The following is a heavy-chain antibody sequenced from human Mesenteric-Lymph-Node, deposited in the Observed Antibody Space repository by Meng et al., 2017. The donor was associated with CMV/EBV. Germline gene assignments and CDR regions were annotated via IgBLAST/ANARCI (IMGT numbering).Heavy chain of an antibody. Sequence: CKASGYTFTSYDINWVRQVTGQGLGWMGWMNRNSSSTGYAQKFQGRVTMTRNTSISTAYIELSSLRSEDTAVYYCARGMVATGLARYWGQGTLVTVSS. CDR2: MNRNSSST. CDR3: ARGMVATGLARY. CDR1: GYTFTSYD. D-gene: IGHD5-12*01. V-gene: IGHV1-8*01. J-gene: IGHJ4*02.